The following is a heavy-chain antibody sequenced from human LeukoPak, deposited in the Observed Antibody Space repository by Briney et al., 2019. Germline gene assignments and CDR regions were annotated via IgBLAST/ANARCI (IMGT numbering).Heavy chain of an antibody. CDR1: GGTFSSYA. V-gene: IGHV1-69*05. CDR3: ARAMIVVCPPVTAFDI. Sequence: ASVKVSCKASGGTFSSYAISWVRQAPGQGLEWMGRIIPIFGTANYAQKFQGRVTITTDESTSTAYMELSSLRSEDTAVYYCARAMIVVCPPVTAFDIWGQGTMVTVSS. CDR2: IIPIFGTA. J-gene: IGHJ3*02. D-gene: IGHD3-22*01.